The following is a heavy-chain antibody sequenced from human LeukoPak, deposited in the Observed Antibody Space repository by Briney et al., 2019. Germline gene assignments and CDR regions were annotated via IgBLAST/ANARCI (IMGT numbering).Heavy chain of an antibody. Sequence: GRSLRLSCAASGFTFDDYAMHWVRQAPGKGLEWVSGISWNSGSIGYADSVKGRFTISRDNAKNSLYQQMNSLRAEDTALYYCAKDGDGGSSSWYFDYWGQGTLVTVSS. V-gene: IGHV3-9*01. CDR1: GFTFDDYA. J-gene: IGHJ4*02. CDR3: AKDGDGGSSSWYFDY. CDR2: ISWNSGSI. D-gene: IGHD6-13*01.